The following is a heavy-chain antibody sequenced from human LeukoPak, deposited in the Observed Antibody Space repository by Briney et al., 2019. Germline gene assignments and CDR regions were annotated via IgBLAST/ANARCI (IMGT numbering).Heavy chain of an antibody. Sequence: SETLSLTCAVYGGSFSGYYWSWIRQPPGKGLEWIGEINHSGSTNYNPSLKSRVTISVGTSKNQFSLKLSSVTAADTAVYYCARVLKWATPRYDYWGQGTLVTVSS. CDR3: ARVLKWATPRYDY. J-gene: IGHJ4*02. CDR1: GGSFSGYY. CDR2: INHSGST. D-gene: IGHD3-16*02. V-gene: IGHV4-34*01.